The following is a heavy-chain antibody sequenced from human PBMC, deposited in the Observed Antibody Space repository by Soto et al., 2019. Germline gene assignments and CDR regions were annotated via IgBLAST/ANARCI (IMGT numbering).Heavy chain of an antibody. V-gene: IGHV4-31*01. CDR1: GGSISSGGYY. D-gene: IGHD3-10*01. CDR2: IYYSGST. CDR3: ARGDMVRGITQFDY. J-gene: IGHJ4*02. Sequence: QVQLQESGPGLVKPSQTLSLTCTVSGGSISSGGYYWSWIRQHPGKGLEWIGYIYYSGSTYYNPPLKCSVTISVDPSKNQFSLKLSSLTAADTAVYYCARGDMVRGITQFDYWGPGTLVTVSS.